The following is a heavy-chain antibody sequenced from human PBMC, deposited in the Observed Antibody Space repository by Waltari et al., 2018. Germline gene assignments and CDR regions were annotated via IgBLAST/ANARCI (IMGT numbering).Heavy chain of an antibody. CDR2: ISGSGDRT. CDR1: GVTFSRSA. CDR3: AKGANPQHPYHFEN. Sequence: EVQLLESGGGLVQPGGSVRPSCAASGVTFSRSAMSWVRQAPGKGLEWVSGISGSGDRTDDADSVKGRFTISRDNSKNTLSLQMNSLRVEDTAIYYCAKGANPQHPYHFENWGQGTLVTVSS. V-gene: IGHV3-23*01. J-gene: IGHJ4*02.